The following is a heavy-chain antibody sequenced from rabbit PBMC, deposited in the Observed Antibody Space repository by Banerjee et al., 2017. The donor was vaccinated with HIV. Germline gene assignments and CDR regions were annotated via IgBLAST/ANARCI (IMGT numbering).Heavy chain of an antibody. J-gene: IGHJ4*01. CDR1: GFSFSNKAV. CDR2: IYTTSAGT. Sequence: QEQLVESRGGLVQPEGSLKLSCTASGFSFSNKAVMCWVRQAPGKGLEWIACIYTTSAGTYYASWAKGRFTISKTSSTTVTLQMTSLTVADTATYFCARETWLSGGTAYFNLWGPGTLVTVS. V-gene: IGHV1S45*01. D-gene: IGHD3-1*01. CDR3: ARETWLSGGTAYFNL.